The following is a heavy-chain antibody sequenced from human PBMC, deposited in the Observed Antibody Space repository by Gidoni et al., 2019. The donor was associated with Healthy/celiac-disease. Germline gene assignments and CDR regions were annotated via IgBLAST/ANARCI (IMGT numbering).Heavy chain of an antibody. Sequence: HVQLVQSGAEGKKPGSSVKVSCKASGGTLRSSAISWVRQAPGQGLEWMGGIIPIFGTANYAQKFQGRVTITADKSTSTAYMELSSLRSEDTAVYYCARDMTVTTFGWFDPWGQGTLVTVSS. D-gene: IGHD4-17*01. CDR2: IIPIFGTA. CDR1: GGTLRSSA. J-gene: IGHJ5*02. V-gene: IGHV1-69*06. CDR3: ARDMTVTTFGWFDP.